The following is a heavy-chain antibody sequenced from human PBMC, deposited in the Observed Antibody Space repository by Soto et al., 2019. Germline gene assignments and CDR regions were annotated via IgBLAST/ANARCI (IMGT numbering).Heavy chain of an antibody. CDR3: ARLIGTSFDF. Sequence: EVQLVESGGGLVQPGGSLRLSCAASGFTFSDHHMDWVRQAPGKGLEWVGRARNKANSYTTAYAASVKGRFAISRADSKHSLSLQMNSLKIEDTAVYFCARLIGTSFDFWGQVTLVTVSS. CDR1: GFTFSDHH. J-gene: IGHJ4*02. CDR2: ARNKANSYTT. V-gene: IGHV3-72*01.